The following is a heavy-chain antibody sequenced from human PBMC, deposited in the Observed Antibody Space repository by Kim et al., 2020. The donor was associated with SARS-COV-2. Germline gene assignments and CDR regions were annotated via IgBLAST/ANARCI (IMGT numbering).Heavy chain of an antibody. D-gene: IGHD4-4*01. Sequence: NYHPSLKSRVTISVDTSKNQFSLKLSSVTAADTAVYYCARGLTTADAFDIWGQGTMVTVSS. J-gene: IGHJ3*02. CDR3: ARGLTTADAFDI. V-gene: IGHV4-59*09.